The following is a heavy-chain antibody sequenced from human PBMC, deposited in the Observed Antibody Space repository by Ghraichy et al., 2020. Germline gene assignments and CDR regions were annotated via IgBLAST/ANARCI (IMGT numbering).Heavy chain of an antibody. V-gene: IGHV4-59*01. D-gene: IGHD2-2*01. CDR3: ARGGLSFFDY. CDR2: FYNSGSS. Sequence: SETLSLTCTLSGGSISDSYWTWIRQPPGKGLESIGYFYNSGSSNYNPSLESRVTMSVDTSKNQFSLKLRSVTAADTAVYYCARGGLSFFDYWGQGTLVTVSS. J-gene: IGHJ4*02. CDR1: GGSISDSY.